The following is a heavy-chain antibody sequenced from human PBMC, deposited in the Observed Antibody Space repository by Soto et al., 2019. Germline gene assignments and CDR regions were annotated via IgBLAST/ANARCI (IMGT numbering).Heavy chain of an antibody. CDR1: GFTFSSYW. CDR3: ARGITPLRYSSSGNWFDP. Sequence: GSLRLSCAASGFTFSSYWMSWVRQAPGKGLEWVANIKQDGSEKYYVDSVKGRFTISRDNAKNSLYPQMNSLRAEDTAVYYCARGITPLRYSSSGNWFDPWGQGTLVTVSS. J-gene: IGHJ5*02. D-gene: IGHD6-6*01. CDR2: IKQDGSEK. V-gene: IGHV3-7*03.